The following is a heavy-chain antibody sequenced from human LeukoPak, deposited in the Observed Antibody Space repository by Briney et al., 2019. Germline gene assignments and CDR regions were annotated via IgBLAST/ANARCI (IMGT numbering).Heavy chain of an antibody. CDR1: GGSISSTSYY. CDR3: ARVSTVVTPSWYFDL. V-gene: IGHV4-39*07. J-gene: IGHJ2*01. Sequence: SETLSLTCIVSGGSISSTSYYWGWIRQPPGRGLGWIGSIYYTGSPYYNPSLKSRVTISVDRSKNQFSLKLSSVTAADTAVYYCARVSTVVTPSWYFDLWGRGTRVTVSS. D-gene: IGHD4-23*01. CDR2: IYYTGSP.